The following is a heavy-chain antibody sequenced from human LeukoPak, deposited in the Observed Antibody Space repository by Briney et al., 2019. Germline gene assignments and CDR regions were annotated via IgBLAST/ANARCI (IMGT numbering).Heavy chain of an antibody. CDR1: GYTFTDYY. Sequence: ASVKVSCEASGYTFTDYYINWVRQAPGQGLEWLGWINPSHGGTHYAQKFQGRVTMTRDTSISTAYMELSRLRSDDTAVYYCARGGLVVATSTVTTSHYWGRGTLVTVSS. CDR2: INPSHGGT. CDR3: ARGGLVVATSTVTTSHY. J-gene: IGHJ4*02. D-gene: IGHD5-12*01. V-gene: IGHV1-2*02.